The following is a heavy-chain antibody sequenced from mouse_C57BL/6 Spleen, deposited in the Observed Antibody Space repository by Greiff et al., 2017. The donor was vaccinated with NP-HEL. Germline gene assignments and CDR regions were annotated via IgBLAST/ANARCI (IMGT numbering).Heavy chain of an antibody. J-gene: IGHJ2*01. Sequence: QVQLQQSGPELVKPGASVKLSCKASGYTFTSYDINWVKQRPGQGLEWIGWIYPRDGSPKYNEKFKGKATLTVYTSSSTAYMELHSLSSEDSAVYFCARKGGLYGSSLDYWGQGTTRTGSS. CDR1: GYTFTSYD. CDR3: ARKGGLYGSSLDY. CDR2: IYPRDGSP. D-gene: IGHD1-1*01. V-gene: IGHV1-85*01.